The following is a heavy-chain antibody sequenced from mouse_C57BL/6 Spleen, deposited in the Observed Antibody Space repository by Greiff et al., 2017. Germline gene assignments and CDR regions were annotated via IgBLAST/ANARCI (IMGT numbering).Heavy chain of an antibody. J-gene: IGHJ3*01. CDR3: ARGLAY. D-gene: IGHD3-1*01. Sequence: VQLKQSGPELVKPGASVKISCKASGYTFTDYYMNWVKQSHGKSLEWIGDINPNNGGTSYNQKFKGKATLTVDKSSSTAYMELRSLTSEDSAVYYCARGLAYWGQGTLVTVSA. CDR1: GYTFTDYY. CDR2: INPNNGGT. V-gene: IGHV1-26*01.